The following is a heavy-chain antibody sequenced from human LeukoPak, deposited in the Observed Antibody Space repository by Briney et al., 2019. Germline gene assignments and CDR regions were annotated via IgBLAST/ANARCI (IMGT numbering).Heavy chain of an antibody. D-gene: IGHD3-9*01. CDR3: AKGLPDILAGYFSY. J-gene: IGHJ4*02. CDR1: GFTFSSYG. V-gene: IGHV3-30*18. CDR2: ISYDGSNK. Sequence: GRSLRLSCAASGFTFSSYGMHWVRQAPGKGLEWVAVISYDGSNKYYADSVKGRFTISRDHSKNRLYLQMNSLRDEDTAVYYCAKGLPDILAGYFSYWGQGTLVTVSS.